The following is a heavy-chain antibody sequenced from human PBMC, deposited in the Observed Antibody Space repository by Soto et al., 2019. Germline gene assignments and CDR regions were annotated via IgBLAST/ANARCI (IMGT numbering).Heavy chain of an antibody. CDR1: GYTFTGYY. D-gene: IGHD3-22*01. V-gene: IGHV1-46*01. Sequence: ASVKVSCKASGYTFTGYYMHWVRQAPGQGLEWMGIINPNGGSTNYAQKFQGRVTMTRDTSTSTVYMELSSLRSEDTAVYYCARLWRRNYYDSSGYRIYDAFDIWGQGTMVTVSS. CDR2: INPNGGST. CDR3: ARLWRRNYYDSSGYRIYDAFDI. J-gene: IGHJ3*02.